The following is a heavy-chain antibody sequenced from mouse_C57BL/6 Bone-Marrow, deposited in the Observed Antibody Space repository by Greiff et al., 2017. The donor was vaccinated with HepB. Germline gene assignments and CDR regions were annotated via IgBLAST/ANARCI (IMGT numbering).Heavy chain of an antibody. CDR2: IDPSDSYT. Sequence: QVQLQQPGAELVRPGTSVKLSCKASGYTFTSYWMHWVKQMPGQGLEWIGVIDPSDSYTNYNQKFKGKATLTVDTFTSTAYMQHSSLTSEDSAVYYCARGLMDDWGQGTSVTVSS. V-gene: IGHV1-59*01. D-gene: IGHD3-1*01. J-gene: IGHJ4*01. CDR3: ARGLMDD. CDR1: GYTFTSYW.